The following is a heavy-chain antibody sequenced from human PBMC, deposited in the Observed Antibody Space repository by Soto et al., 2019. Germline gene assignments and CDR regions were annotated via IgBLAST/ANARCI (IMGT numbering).Heavy chain of an antibody. Sequence: QVQLVQSGAEVKKPGSSVKVSCKASGGTFSSCAISWVRQAPGEGLEWMGGIIPIFGTANYAQKFQGRVTITAVESTSTAYMELSSLRSEDTAVYYCAERRRDGYNAVFDYWGQGTLVTVSS. D-gene: IGHD5-12*01. V-gene: IGHV1-69*12. J-gene: IGHJ4*02. CDR1: GGTFSSCA. CDR2: IIPIFGTA. CDR3: AERRRDGYNAVFDY.